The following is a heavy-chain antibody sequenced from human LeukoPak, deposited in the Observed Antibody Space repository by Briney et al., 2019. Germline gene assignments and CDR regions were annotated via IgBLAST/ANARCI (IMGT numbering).Heavy chain of an antibody. D-gene: IGHD3-10*01. CDR2: INSDGSST. J-gene: IGHJ3*02. Sequence: GGSLRLSCSASGFTFSSYWMHWVRQAPGKGLVWVSRINSDGSSTSYADSVKGRFTISRDNAKNTLYLQMNSLRAEDTAVYYCSTGSGHAFDIWGRGTMVAVSS. V-gene: IGHV3-74*01. CDR3: STGSGHAFDI. CDR1: GFTFSSYW.